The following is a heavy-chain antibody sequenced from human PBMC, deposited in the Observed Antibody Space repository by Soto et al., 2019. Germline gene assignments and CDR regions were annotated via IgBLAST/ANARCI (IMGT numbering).Heavy chain of an antibody. J-gene: IGHJ4*02. V-gene: IGHV4-59*08. D-gene: IGHD3-22*01. CDR2: IYYSGTT. CDR3: ATYDSSGLAF. CDR1: RGSISSYY. Sequence: PSETLSLTCTVSRGSISSYYWNWVRQPPGKGLEWIGYIYYSGTTYYNPSLKSRLTISIDTSKKQFSLRLTSTTATDTAVYYCATYDSSGLAFWGQGTLVTVSS.